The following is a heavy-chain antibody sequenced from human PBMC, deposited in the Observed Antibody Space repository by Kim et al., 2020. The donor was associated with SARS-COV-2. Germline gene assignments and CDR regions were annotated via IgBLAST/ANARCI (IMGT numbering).Heavy chain of an antibody. J-gene: IGHJ4*02. Sequence: GGSLRLSCAASGFTFRDYWMTWVRQAPGKGLEWVANIKQDGSEKDYVDSVKGRFTISRDNAENSLYLQMNALRAEDTAVYYCATRPSDITYWGVFDFWGQGTLVTVSS. D-gene: IGHD3-16*01. CDR1: GFTFRDYW. V-gene: IGHV3-7*03. CDR2: IKQDGSEK. CDR3: ATRPSDITYWGVFDF.